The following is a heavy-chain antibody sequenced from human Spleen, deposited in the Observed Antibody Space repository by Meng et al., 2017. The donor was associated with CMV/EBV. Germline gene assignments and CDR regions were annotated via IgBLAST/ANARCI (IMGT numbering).Heavy chain of an antibody. V-gene: IGHV3-21*01. D-gene: IGHD3-3*01. Sequence: SCAASGFTFSSFSMNWVRQAPGKGLEWVSSISSRSTYIYYAPSVKGRFTISRDNAKNSLYLQMNSLRAEDTAVYFCARDSGNYDFWSGFNVDAFDIWGQGTMVTVSS. J-gene: IGHJ3*02. CDR2: ISSRSTYI. CDR1: GFTFSSFS. CDR3: ARDSGNYDFWSGFNVDAFDI.